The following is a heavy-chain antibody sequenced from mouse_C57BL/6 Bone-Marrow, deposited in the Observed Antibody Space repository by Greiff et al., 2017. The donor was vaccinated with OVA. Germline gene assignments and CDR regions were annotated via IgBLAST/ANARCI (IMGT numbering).Heavy chain of an antibody. V-gene: IGHV5-16*01. CDR2: INYDGSST. J-gene: IGHJ3*01. CDR3: ARSDYYGSSSWFAY. D-gene: IGHD1-1*01. Sequence: LVESEGGLVQPGSSMKLSCTASGFTFSDYYMAWVRQVPEKGLEWVANINYDGSSTYYLDSLKSRFIISRDNAKNILYLQMSSLKSEDTATYYCARSDYYGSSSWFAYWGQGTLVTVSA. CDR1: GFTFSDYY.